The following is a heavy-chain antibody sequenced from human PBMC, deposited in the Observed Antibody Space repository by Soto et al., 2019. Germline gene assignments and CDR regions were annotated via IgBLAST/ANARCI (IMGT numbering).Heavy chain of an antibody. CDR1: GYSFSTYG. D-gene: IGHD6-13*01. CDR2: IGVYNGDT. CDR3: ASARAAAGQTISDY. Sequence: QVQLVQYGAEVKKPGASVKVSCKASGYSFSTYGITWVRQAPGQGLEWMGWIGVYNGDTKYTQKCQGRVTMTTDTSTSTAYIELRSLRSDDTAVYYFASARAAAGQTISDYWGQGTLVTVSS. J-gene: IGHJ4*02. V-gene: IGHV1-18*01.